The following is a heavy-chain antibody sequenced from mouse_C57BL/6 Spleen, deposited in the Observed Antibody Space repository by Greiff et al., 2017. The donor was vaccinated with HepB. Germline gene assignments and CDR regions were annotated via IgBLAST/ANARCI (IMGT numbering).Heavy chain of an antibody. D-gene: IGHD4-1*01. J-gene: IGHJ2*01. CDR2: IDPSDSYT. V-gene: IGHV1-50*01. CDR1: GYTFTSYW. CDR3: AIRTGNYFDY. Sequence: QVQLQQPGAELVKPGASVKLSCKASGYTFTSYWMQWVKQRPGQGLEWIGEIDPSDSYTNYNQKFKGKATLTVDTSSSTAYMQLSSLTSGDSAVYYCAIRTGNYFDYWGQGTTLTVSS.